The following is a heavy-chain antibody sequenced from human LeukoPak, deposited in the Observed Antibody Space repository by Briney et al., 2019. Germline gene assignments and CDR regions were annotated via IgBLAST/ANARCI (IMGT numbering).Heavy chain of an antibody. CDR1: GFPFSDYS. D-gene: IGHD1-1*01. CDR3: ARDHNSAFDN. Sequence: GGSLKLSCTASGFPFSDYSMNWVRQAPGKGLEWISYIGISSGNTKYAHSVKGRLTISADNARNSLYLQMNSLRVEDTAVYYCARDHNSAFDNWGQGTLVSVSS. V-gene: IGHV3-48*04. CDR2: IGISSGNT. J-gene: IGHJ4*02.